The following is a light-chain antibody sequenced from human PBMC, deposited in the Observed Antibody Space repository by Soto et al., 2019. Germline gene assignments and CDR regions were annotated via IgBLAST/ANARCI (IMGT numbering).Light chain of an antibody. Sequence: EIVLTQSPGTLSLSPGERATLSRRASQSVSSSYLVWYQQKPGQAPRLLIYGASSRATGIPDRFSGSGSGTDFTLTISRLEPEDFAVYYCQQYGSSSYTFGQGTKVDIK. CDR2: GAS. J-gene: IGKJ2*01. CDR3: QQYGSSSYT. V-gene: IGKV3-20*01. CDR1: QSVSSSY.